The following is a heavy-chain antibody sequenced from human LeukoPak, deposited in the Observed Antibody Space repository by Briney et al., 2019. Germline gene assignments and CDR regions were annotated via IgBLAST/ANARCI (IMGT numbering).Heavy chain of an antibody. D-gene: IGHD2-21*01. CDR2: ITDTGDAT. CDR1: GFTFRNFA. CDR3: AKSDCGSDGCKLYNY. J-gene: IGHJ4*02. V-gene: IGHV3-23*01. Sequence: GGSLRLSCAASGFTFRNFAMAWVRQAPGKRLEWVSSITDTGDATGYTESVKGRFTTSRDNSKGTVWLQMNSLRAEDTAIYYCAKSDCGSDGCKLYNYWAQGTQVTVSS.